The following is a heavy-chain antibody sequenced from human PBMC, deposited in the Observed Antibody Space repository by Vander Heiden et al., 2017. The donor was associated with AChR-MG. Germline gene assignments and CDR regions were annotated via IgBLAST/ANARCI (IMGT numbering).Heavy chain of an antibody. CDR3: ASTFIAFDSYYYYMDV. CDR1: GFTFSSYS. V-gene: IGHV3-7*01. J-gene: IGHJ6*03. Sequence: EVQLVESGGGLVQPRGSLRLSCAASGFTFSSYSMSWVRQAPGKGLEWVANIKQDGSEKYYVDSVKGRFTISRDNAKNSLYLQMNSLRAEDTAVYYCASTFIAFDSYYYYMDVWGKGTTVTVSS. D-gene: IGHD3-16*01. CDR2: IKQDGSEK.